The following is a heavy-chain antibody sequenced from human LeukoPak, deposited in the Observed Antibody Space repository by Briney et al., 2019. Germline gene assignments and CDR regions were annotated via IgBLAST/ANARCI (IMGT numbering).Heavy chain of an antibody. D-gene: IGHD3-10*01. CDR1: GFTFSDSY. Sequence: GGSLRLSCAAPGFTFSDSYMTWVRQAPGKGVEWVAYISGSGHDINYSDSVKGRFTISRDSAKNSLYLQMSSLRVEDTAVYYCARVGGSVVREYYYYMDVWGKGTTVTVSS. CDR3: ARVGGSVVREYYYYMDV. J-gene: IGHJ6*03. CDR2: ISGSGHDI. V-gene: IGHV3-11*04.